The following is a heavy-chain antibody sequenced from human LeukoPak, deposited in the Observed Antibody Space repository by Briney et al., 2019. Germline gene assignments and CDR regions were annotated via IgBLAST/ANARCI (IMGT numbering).Heavy chain of an antibody. Sequence: SETLSLTCTVSGGSISSGGYYWSWIRQHPGKGLEWIGYIYYSGSTYYNPSLKSRVTISVDTSKNQFSLKLSSVTAADTAVYYCATSSSSWANFDYWGQGTLVTVSS. D-gene: IGHD6-13*01. CDR2: IYYSGST. CDR3: ATSSSSWANFDY. CDR1: GGSISSGGYY. J-gene: IGHJ4*02. V-gene: IGHV4-31*03.